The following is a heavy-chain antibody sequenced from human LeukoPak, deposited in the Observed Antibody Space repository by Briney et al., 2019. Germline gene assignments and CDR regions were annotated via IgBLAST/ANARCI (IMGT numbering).Heavy chain of an antibody. Sequence: GGSLRLSCAASGFTLSYNYMGWVRQAPGTGLEWVSIIYSGGSTDYVDSVKGRFTISRDNSRSTLYLQMNSLRGEDTAMYYCARVAGAAGLYWGQGTLVTVSS. CDR3: ARVAGAAGLY. V-gene: IGHV3-53*01. J-gene: IGHJ4*02. D-gene: IGHD6-13*01. CDR2: IYSGGST. CDR1: GFTLSYNY.